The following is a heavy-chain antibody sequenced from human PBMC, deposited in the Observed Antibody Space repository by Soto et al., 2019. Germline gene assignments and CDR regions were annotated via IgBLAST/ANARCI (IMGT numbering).Heavy chain of an antibody. Sequence: QVQLQESGPGLVKPSGTLSLTCAVSGGSISSSNWWSWVRQPPGKGLEWIGEIYHSGSTNYNPSLKCRVALSVDKSKNQFSLTLSSVTASDTAVYYCARSMVRGVMRVVVYWGQGTLVTVSS. D-gene: IGHD3-10*01. CDR2: IYHSGST. J-gene: IGHJ4*02. CDR1: GGSISSSNW. CDR3: ARSMVRGVMRVVVY. V-gene: IGHV4-4*02.